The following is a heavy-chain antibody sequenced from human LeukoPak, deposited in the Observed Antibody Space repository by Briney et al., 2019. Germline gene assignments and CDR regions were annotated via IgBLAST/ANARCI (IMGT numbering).Heavy chain of an antibody. J-gene: IGHJ5*02. Sequence: GGSLRLSCAASGFTFSSYAMSWVRQAPGKGLEWVSAISGSGGSTYYADSVKGRSTISRDNSKNTLYLQMNSLRAEDTAVYYCAKNPTAMVKFSYNWFDPWGQGTLVTVSS. D-gene: IGHD5-18*01. CDR2: ISGSGGST. V-gene: IGHV3-23*01. CDR1: GFTFSSYA. CDR3: AKNPTAMVKFSYNWFDP.